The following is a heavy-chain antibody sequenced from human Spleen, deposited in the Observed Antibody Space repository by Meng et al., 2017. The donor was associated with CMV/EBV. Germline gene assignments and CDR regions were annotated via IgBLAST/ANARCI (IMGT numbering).Heavy chain of an antibody. V-gene: IGHV3-11*01. CDR3: ARQKWEPVGHDAFDI. J-gene: IGHJ3*02. CDR1: GFTFSNYW. Sequence: GESLKISCAVSGFTFSNYWTTWVRQAPGKGLEWVSYISSSGSTIYYADSVKGRFTISRDNAKNSLYLQMNSLRAEDTAVYYCARQKWEPVGHDAFDIWGQGTLVTVSS. CDR2: ISSSGSTI. D-gene: IGHD1-26*01.